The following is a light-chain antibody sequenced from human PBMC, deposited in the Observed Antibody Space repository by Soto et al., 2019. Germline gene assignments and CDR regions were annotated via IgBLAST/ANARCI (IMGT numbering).Light chain of an antibody. Sequence: QSVLTQPASVSGSPGQSITISCTGTSSDVGSYNFVSWYQQHPGKAPKLMVYEVSQRPSGVSNRFSGSKSGNTASLTISGLQAEDEADYHCCSYAGSITWVFGGGTQLTVL. CDR1: SSDVGSYNF. CDR3: CSYAGSITWV. J-gene: IGLJ3*02. V-gene: IGLV2-23*02. CDR2: EVS.